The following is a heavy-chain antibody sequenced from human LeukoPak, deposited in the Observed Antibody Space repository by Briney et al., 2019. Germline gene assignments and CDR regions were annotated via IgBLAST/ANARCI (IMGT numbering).Heavy chain of an antibody. CDR2: ISWNSGSI. D-gene: IGHD5-18*01. CDR3: AKVHGYSYCPFDY. J-gene: IGHJ4*02. Sequence: PGRSLRLSCAASGFTFDDYAMHWVRQAPGKGLEWVSGISWNSGSIGYADSVKGRFTISRDNAKNSLYLQMNSLRAEDTALYYCAKVHGYSYCPFDYWGQGTLVTVSS. V-gene: IGHV3-9*01. CDR1: GFTFDDYA.